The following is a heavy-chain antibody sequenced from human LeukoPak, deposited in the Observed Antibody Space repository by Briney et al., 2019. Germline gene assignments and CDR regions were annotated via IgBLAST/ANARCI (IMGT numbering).Heavy chain of an antibody. CDR1: GFTFSTYA. J-gene: IGHJ5*02. CDR3: AKEYDFWANNWFDL. V-gene: IGHV3-23*01. D-gene: IGHD3-3*01. CDR2: ISGSGGST. Sequence: GGSLRLSCAASGFTFSTYAMSWVRQAPGKGLEWVSSISGSGGSTYYADSVKGRFTISRDNSKNTLYLQMNSLRGEDTAVYYCAKEYDFWANNWFDLWGQGTLVTVSS.